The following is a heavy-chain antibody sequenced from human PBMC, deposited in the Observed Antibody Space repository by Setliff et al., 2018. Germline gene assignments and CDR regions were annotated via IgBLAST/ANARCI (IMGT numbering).Heavy chain of an antibody. CDR2: IHASGST. J-gene: IGHJ5*02. Sequence: PSETLSLTCTVSGGSISSGDHYWSWIRQPAGKGLEWIGRIHASGSTNYNPSLKSRVTISLVTSNNQFSLKLSSVTAAETAMYYCARSGDYGSGRLSPWGQGTLVTVS. CDR1: GGSISSGDHY. V-gene: IGHV4-61*02. D-gene: IGHD3-10*01. CDR3: ARSGDYGSGRLSP.